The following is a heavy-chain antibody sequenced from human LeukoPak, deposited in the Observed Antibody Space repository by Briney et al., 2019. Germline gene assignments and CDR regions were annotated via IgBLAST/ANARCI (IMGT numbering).Heavy chain of an antibody. CDR3: ARGIPRGRLWTYYFDY. CDR2: INHSGST. Sequence: SETLSPTCAVYGGSFSGYYWSWIRQPPGKGLEWIGEINHSGSTNYNPSLKSRVTISVDTSKNQFSLKLSSVTAADTAVYYCARGIPRGRLWTYYFDYWGQGTLVTVSS. D-gene: IGHD5-18*01. CDR1: GGSFSGYY. J-gene: IGHJ4*02. V-gene: IGHV4-34*01.